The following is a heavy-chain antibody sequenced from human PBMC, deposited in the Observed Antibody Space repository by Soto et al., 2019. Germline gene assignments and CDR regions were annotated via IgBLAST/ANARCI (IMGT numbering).Heavy chain of an antibody. V-gene: IGHV1-2*04. CDR2: INPKSGGT. CDR1: GYTFTSYA. CDR3: ARGYSKDCSNGVCSFCYTHDIDV. J-gene: IGHJ6*02. D-gene: IGHD2-2*02. Sequence: AAVKVSCTSSGYTFTSYAMHWVRQAPGQRLEWMGWINPKSGGTSTAQKFQGWVTMTTDTSISTASMELTRLTSDDTAIYYCARGYSKDCSNGVCSFCYTHDIDVWCQGSTQTVSS.